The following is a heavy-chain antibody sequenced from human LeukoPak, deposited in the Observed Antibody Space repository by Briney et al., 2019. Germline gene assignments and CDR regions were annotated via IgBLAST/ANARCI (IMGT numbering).Heavy chain of an antibody. V-gene: IGHV4-59*01. D-gene: IGHD2-2*01. CDR3: ARDLGYCSTTSCYNWFDP. Sequence: PSETLSLTCTVSGGSISSYYWSWTRQPPGKGLEWIGYLYYSGNTNYNPSLKSRVTISVDTSKNQFSLKLSSVTAADTAVYYCARDLGYCSTTSCYNWFDPWGQGTLVTVSS. CDR1: GGSISSYY. J-gene: IGHJ5*02. CDR2: LYYSGNT.